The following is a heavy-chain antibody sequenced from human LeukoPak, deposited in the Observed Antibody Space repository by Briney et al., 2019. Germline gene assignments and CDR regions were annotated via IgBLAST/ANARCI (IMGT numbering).Heavy chain of an antibody. Sequence: GGCLRLSCAASGFTFSSYEMNWVRQARGKGLEGVSYISSSGSTIYYADSVKGRFTISRDNAKNLLYLQMNSLRAEDTAVYYCARENYYGSGSYRAGAGNWFDPWGQGTLVTVSS. CDR2: ISSSGSTI. J-gene: IGHJ5*02. V-gene: IGHV3-48*03. CDR3: ARENYYGSGSYRAGAGNWFDP. D-gene: IGHD3-10*01. CDR1: GFTFSSYE.